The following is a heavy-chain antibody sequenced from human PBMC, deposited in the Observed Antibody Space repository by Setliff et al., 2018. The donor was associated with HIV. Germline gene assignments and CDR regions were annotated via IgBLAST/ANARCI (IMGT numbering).Heavy chain of an antibody. D-gene: IGHD3-3*01. CDR1: GYTFSSYG. V-gene: IGHV1-18*01. Sequence: ASVKVSCKASGYTFSSYGISWVRQAPGQGLEWMGWISGYNGNTKYVQKLQSRVTMTSDTSRSTAYMELNNLKFEDTAVYYCSRASVPYSNFWSFSYSLPYYFDYWGQGTLVTVSS. CDR3: SRASVPYSNFWSFSYSLPYYFDY. J-gene: IGHJ4*02. CDR2: ISGYNGNT.